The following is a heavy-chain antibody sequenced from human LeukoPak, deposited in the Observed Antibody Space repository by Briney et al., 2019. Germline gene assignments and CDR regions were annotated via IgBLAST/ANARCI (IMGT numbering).Heavy chain of an antibody. Sequence: SETLSLTCFVSGGSINSSNDYWGWIRQPPGKGLEWIGSIYYSGSTYYNPSLKSRATISVDTSKNQFSLKLSSVTAADTAVYYCARVIVGATGFDPWGQGTLVTVSS. CDR3: ARVIVGATGFDP. J-gene: IGHJ5*02. CDR1: GGSINSSNDY. CDR2: IYYSGST. D-gene: IGHD1-26*01. V-gene: IGHV4-39*07.